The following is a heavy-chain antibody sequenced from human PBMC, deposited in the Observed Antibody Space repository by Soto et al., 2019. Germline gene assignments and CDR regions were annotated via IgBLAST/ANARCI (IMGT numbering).Heavy chain of an antibody. J-gene: IGHJ5*02. V-gene: IGHV1-69*01. CDR1: GGTHSSYA. Sequence: QVQLVQSGAEVKKPGSSVKVSCKVTGGTHSSYAITWVRQAPGQGLEWMGGIIPIFGTRDYAQKFQGRVTINADPSTRTAYMELSGLTSDDTAVYYCARDGSDYSTSGHYDPWGQGTLVTVSS. D-gene: IGHD3-22*01. CDR2: IIPIFGTR. CDR3: ARDGSDYSTSGHYDP.